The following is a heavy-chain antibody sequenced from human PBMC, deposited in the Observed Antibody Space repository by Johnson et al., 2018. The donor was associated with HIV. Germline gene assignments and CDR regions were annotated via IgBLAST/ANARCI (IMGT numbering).Heavy chain of an antibody. V-gene: IGHV3-23*04. CDR3: AKFLLMYEERPGTFDI. J-gene: IGHJ3*02. CDR2: ISGSGGST. Sequence: VQLVESGGGVVQPGGSLRLSCAASGFTFSSYDMHWVRQVTRKGLEWVSAISGSGGSTYYADSVTGRFTISRDNSKDALYLEMNSLRADDTAVYYCAKFLLMYEERPGTFDIWGQGTMVTVSS. D-gene: IGHD2-8*01. CDR1: GFTFSSYD.